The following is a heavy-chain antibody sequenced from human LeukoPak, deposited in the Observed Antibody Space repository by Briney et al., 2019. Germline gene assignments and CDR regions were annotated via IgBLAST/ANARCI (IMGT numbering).Heavy chain of an antibody. V-gene: IGHV4-34*01. CDR2: INTRGST. D-gene: IGHD6-13*01. J-gene: IGHJ6*02. CDR3: ASTGYSSSWYLLGYYYGMDV. Sequence: SETLSLTWAVDAASFGGDYWRWVRQPPGKGLEWIGEINTRGSTNYNPSLKSRVTISVDTSKNQFSLKLSSRTGADTAVYYCASTGYSSSWYLLGYYYGMDVWGQGTTGTGSS. CDR1: AASFGGDY.